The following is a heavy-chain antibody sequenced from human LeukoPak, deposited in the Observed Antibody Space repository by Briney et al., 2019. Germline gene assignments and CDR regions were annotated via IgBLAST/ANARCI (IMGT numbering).Heavy chain of an antibody. CDR3: VKTCSGCFYMDV. Sequence: GASVKVSCKASGYRFNAYYMHWVRQAPGQGLEWMGWINPNSGGTNYAQKFQGRVTMTRDTSISTAYMDLSSLRSDDTAVYYCVKTCSGCFYMDVWAEGTTVTVSS. D-gene: IGHD1-26*01. CDR1: GYRFNAYY. V-gene: IGHV1-2*02. J-gene: IGHJ6*03. CDR2: INPNSGGT.